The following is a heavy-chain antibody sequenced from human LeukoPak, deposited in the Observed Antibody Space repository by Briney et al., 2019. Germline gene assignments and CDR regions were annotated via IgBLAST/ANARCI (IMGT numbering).Heavy chain of an antibody. J-gene: IGHJ4*02. CDR3: ARSMAGSGSPFSTDY. CDR2: ISSSSSYI. D-gene: IGHD1-26*01. Sequence: GGSLRLSCAASGFTFSSYSMNWVRQAPGKGLEWVSSISSSSSYIYYADSVKGRFTISRDNAKNSLYLQMNCLRAEDTAVYYCARSMAGSGSPFSTDYWGQGTLVTVSS. CDR1: GFTFSSYS. V-gene: IGHV3-21*01.